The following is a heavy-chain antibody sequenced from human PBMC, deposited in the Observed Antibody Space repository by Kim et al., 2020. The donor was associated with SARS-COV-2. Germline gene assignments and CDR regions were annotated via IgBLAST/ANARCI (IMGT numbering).Heavy chain of an antibody. V-gene: IGHV4-59*09. Sequence: NPSLKSRVTISVDTSKNQFSLKLSAVTAADTAVYYCARGGQLWSPNWFDPWGQGTLVTVSS. D-gene: IGHD5-18*01. J-gene: IGHJ5*02. CDR3: ARGGQLWSPNWFDP.